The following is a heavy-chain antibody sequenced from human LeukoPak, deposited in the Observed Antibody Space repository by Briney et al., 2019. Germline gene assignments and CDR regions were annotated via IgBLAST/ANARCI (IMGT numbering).Heavy chain of an antibody. CDR2: IIWNGGST. J-gene: IGHJ4*02. D-gene: IGHD1-26*01. CDR3: ARASGSYFFDS. CDR1: GFTFDDYG. Sequence: GGSLRLXCAASGFTFDDYGMSWVRQAPGKGLDWVSGIIWNGGSTDYADSVKGRFTISRDNAKNSLYLQMNSLRAEDTALYYCARASGSYFFDSWGQGALVTVSS. V-gene: IGHV3-20*04.